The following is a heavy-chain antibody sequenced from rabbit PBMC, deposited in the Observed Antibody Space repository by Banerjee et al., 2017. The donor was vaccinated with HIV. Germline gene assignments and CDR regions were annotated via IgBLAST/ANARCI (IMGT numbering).Heavy chain of an antibody. D-gene: IGHD7-1*01. J-gene: IGHJ4*01. CDR3: ARDLAAVTGWNFGL. V-gene: IGHV1S45*01. CDR2: INSNTGNT. Sequence: QEQLEESGGGLVQPEGSLTLTCKASGSDISSNAMCWVRQAPGKGLEWIACINSNTGNTVYASWAKGPFTISKTSSTTVTLQMTSLTAADTATYFCARDLAAVTGWNFGLWGPGTLVTVS. CDR1: GSDISSNA.